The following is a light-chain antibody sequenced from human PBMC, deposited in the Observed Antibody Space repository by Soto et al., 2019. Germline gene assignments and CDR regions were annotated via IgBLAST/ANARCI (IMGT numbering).Light chain of an antibody. CDR1: QSISTW. CDR3: QHYTTYSRA. Sequence: DIQMTQSHSTLSASVGDRITITCRASQSISTWLAWYQQKPGKAPKLLIYKASSLQSGVPSRFSGSGSGTEFTLTISSLQPDDFATYYCQHYTTYSRAFGQGTKVEIK. V-gene: IGKV1-5*03. J-gene: IGKJ1*01. CDR2: KAS.